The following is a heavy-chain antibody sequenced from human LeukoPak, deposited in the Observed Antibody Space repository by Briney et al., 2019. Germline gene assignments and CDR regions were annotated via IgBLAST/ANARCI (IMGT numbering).Heavy chain of an antibody. V-gene: IGHV4-31*03. Sequence: SETLSLTCTVSGGSISSGNYYWSWIRQHPGKGLEWIGYIHHSGTTYYNPSLKSRVIISVDTSKNQFSLKLNSVTAADTAVYYCASYGSGSYRFDPWGQGTLVTVSS. CDR3: ASYGSGSYRFDP. CDR2: IHHSGTT. D-gene: IGHD3-10*01. CDR1: GGSISSGNYY. J-gene: IGHJ5*02.